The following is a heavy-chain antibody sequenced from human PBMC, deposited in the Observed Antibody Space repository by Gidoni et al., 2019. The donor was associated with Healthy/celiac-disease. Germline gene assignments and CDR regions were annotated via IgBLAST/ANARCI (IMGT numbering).Heavy chain of an antibody. V-gene: IGHV4-39*01. CDR3: AGLYPSSSCLHCGWYGGGYYFDY. CDR2: IYYSGST. D-gene: IGHD6-19*01. Sequence: QLQLQESGPGLVKPSETLSLTCTVSGGSISSSSYYWGWIRQPPGKGLEWIGIIYYSGSTYYNPSLKSRVTISVDTSKNQFSLKLSSVTAADTAVYYCAGLYPSSSCLHCGWYGGGYYFDYWGQGTLVTVSS. CDR1: GGSISSSSYY. J-gene: IGHJ4*02.